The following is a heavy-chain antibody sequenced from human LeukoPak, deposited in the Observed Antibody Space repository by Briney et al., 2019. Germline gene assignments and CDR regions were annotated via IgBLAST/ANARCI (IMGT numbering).Heavy chain of an antibody. V-gene: IGHV3-74*01. CDR2: INSDGSST. CDR3: ARDHVGATTGLDY. CDR1: GFSFSSYW. Sequence: GGSMRLSCAASGFSFSSYWMHWVRQAPGKGLVWVSRINSDGSSTSYADSVKGRFTISRDNAKNTLYLQMNSLRAEDTAVYYCARDHVGATTGLDYWGQGTLVTVSS. J-gene: IGHJ4*02. D-gene: IGHD1-26*01.